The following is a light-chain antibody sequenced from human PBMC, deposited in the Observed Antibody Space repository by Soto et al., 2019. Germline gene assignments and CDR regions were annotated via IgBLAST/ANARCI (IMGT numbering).Light chain of an antibody. V-gene: IGLV1-40*01. Sequence: QSVLTQPPSVSGAPGQRVTISCTGSSSNIGAGYDVHWYQQLPGTAPKLLIYGNSNRPSGVPDRFSGSKSGTSASLAITGLQAEDEAYYYCAAWDNSLDCFSLFGTGPNVAGL. CDR1: SSNIGAGYD. J-gene: IGLJ1*01. CDR2: GNS. CDR3: AAWDNSLDCFSL.